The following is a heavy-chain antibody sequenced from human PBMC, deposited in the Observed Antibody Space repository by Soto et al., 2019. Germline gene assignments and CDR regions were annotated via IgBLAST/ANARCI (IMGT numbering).Heavy chain of an antibody. CDR2: INPNSGGT. D-gene: IGHD3-22*01. CDR3: ARVSTEVYYDSSGYYDY. V-gene: IGHV1-2*04. J-gene: IGHJ4*02. Sequence: GASVKVSCKASGYTFTGYYMHWVRQAPGQGLEWMGWINPNSGGTNYAQKFQGWVTMTRDTSISTAYMELSRLRSDDTAVYYCARVSTEVYYDSSGYYDYWGQGTLVTAPQ. CDR1: GYTFTGYY.